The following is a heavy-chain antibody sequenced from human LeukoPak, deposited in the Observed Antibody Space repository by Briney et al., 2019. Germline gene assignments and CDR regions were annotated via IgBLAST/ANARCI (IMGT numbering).Heavy chain of an antibody. CDR2: IWYDGSNK. D-gene: IGHD5-24*01. CDR3: ARGRRRDANTFDAFDI. CDR1: GFTFITYV. Sequence: PGGSLRLSCAASGFTFITYVVHWVRQAPGKGLEWVAVIWYDGSNKYYADSVKGRFTISRDNSKNTLYLQMNSLRAEDTAVFYCARGRRRDANTFDAFDIWGQGTMVTVSS. J-gene: IGHJ3*02. V-gene: IGHV3-33*01.